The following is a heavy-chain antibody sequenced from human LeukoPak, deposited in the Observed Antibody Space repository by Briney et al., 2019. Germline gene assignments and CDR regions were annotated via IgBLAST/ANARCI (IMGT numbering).Heavy chain of an antibody. J-gene: IGHJ4*02. Sequence: ASVKVSCKASGYTFTSYGISWVRQAPGQGLEWMGWISAYNGNTNYAQKLQGRVTMTTDTSTSTAYMELRSLRSEDTAVYYCARAIFGVVISSYYFDYWGQGTLVTVSS. D-gene: IGHD3-3*01. CDR3: ARAIFGVVISSYYFDY. V-gene: IGHV1-18*01. CDR2: ISAYNGNT. CDR1: GYTFTSYG.